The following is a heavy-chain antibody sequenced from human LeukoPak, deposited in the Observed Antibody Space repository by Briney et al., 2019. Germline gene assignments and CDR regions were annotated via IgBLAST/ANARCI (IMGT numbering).Heavy chain of an antibody. CDR1: GGSISSSNW. D-gene: IGHD4/OR15-4a*01. Sequence: KPSETLSLTCAVSGGSISSSNWWSWVRQPPGKGLEWIGEIYHSGSTNYNPSLKSRVTISVDTSKNQFSLKLSSVTATDTAVYYCARPKRRTWGVLWSYYFDYWGQGTLVTVSS. J-gene: IGHJ4*02. V-gene: IGHV4-4*02. CDR3: ARPKRRTWGVLWSYYFDY. CDR2: IYHSGST.